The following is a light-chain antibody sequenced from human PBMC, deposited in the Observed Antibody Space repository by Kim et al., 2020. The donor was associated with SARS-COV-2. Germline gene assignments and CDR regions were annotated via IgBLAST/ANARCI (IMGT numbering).Light chain of an antibody. J-gene: IGKJ2*01. CDR1: QSVSRN. CDR2: GAS. Sequence: SAGERATLSCRARQSVSRNLAWDQQKPGQAPRLLIYGASTRATGIPARFSGSGSGTEFTLTISSLQSEDVAVYYCQQYNNWPPGYTLGQGTKLEI. CDR3: QQYNNWPPGYT. V-gene: IGKV3-15*01.